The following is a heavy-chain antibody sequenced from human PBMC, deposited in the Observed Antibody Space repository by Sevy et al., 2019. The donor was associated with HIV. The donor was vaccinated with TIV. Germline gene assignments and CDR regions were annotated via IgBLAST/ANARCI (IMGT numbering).Heavy chain of an antibody. CDR3: AKEYDSSSCVHY. Sequence: GGSLRLSCAASGFTFNDYALHWVRQAPGKGLEWVAIISSDGDNTYYADTVKGRFTISRDNSKNTVYLQMNSLRAEDTAVYYCAKEYDSSSCVHYWGQGTLVTVSS. D-gene: IGHD6-13*01. J-gene: IGHJ4*02. CDR1: GFTFNDYA. V-gene: IGHV3-30-3*01. CDR2: ISSDGDNT.